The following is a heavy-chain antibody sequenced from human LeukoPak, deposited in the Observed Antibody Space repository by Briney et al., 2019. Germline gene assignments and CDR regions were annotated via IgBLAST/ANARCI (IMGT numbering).Heavy chain of an antibody. J-gene: IGHJ4*02. V-gene: IGHV1-8*03. CDR1: VYTFTSYV. D-gene: IGHD5-24*01. CDR2: MNPYSGNT. Sequence: GALVKVSCKASVYTFTSYVINWVRQATRQGLEWLGWMNPYSGNTDYAQKSQCRDTITRNTSISTAYMELSSLRSEDTAVYYCARVKPWDVYNPYCFDYWGQGTLVTVSS. CDR3: ARVKPWDVYNPYCFDY.